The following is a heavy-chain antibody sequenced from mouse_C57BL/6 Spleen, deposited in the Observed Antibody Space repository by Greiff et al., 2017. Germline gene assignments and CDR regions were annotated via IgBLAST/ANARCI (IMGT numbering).Heavy chain of an antibody. Sequence: QVQLQQPGAELVRPGSSVKLSCKASGYTFTSYWMHWVKQRPIQGLEWIGNIDPSDSETHYNQKFKDKATLTVDKSSSTAYMQLSSLTSEDSAVYYCARDDTSGYFDYWGQGTTLTVSS. V-gene: IGHV1-52*01. CDR1: GYTFTSYW. D-gene: IGHD3-2*02. CDR2: IDPSDSET. CDR3: ARDDTSGYFDY. J-gene: IGHJ2*01.